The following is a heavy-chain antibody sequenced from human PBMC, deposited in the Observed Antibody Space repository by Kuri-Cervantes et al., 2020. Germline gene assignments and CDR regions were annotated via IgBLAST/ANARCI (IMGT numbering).Heavy chain of an antibody. J-gene: IGHJ3*02. Sequence: GGSLRLSCAASGFTFSSYAMSWVRQAPGKGLEWLSYISSDGSAKYYADSVKGRFTISRDNARNSLYLQMNSLRAEDTAVYYCARRDLHDAFDIWGQGTMVTVSS. CDR2: ISSDGSAK. CDR1: GFTFSSYA. CDR3: ARRDLHDAFDI. V-gene: IGHV3-48*01.